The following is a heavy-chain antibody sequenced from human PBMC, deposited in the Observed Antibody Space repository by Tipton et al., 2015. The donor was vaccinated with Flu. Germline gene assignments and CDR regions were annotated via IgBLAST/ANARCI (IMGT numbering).Heavy chain of an antibody. CDR2: IGSSGTTI. J-gene: IGHJ4*02. CDR3: ARVRFGSGN. V-gene: IGHV3-48*03. D-gene: IGHD6-19*01. Sequence: AVSGFTFSSYEMNWVRQAPGKGLEWISYIGSSGTTIYYADSVKGRFTISRDNAKNSVYLQLSSLRAEDTAVYYCARVRFGSGNWGQGTLVTVSS. CDR1: GFTFSSYE.